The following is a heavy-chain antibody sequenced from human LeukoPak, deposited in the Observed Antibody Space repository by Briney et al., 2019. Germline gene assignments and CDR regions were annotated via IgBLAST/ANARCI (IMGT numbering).Heavy chain of an antibody. D-gene: IGHD3-22*01. J-gene: IGHJ4*02. CDR3: ARDLSSGYYEVFDY. CDR1: GGSISSYY. V-gene: IGHV4-4*07. Sequence: PSETLSLTXTVSGGSISSYYWSWIRQPAGKGLEWIGRIYTSGSTNYNPSLKSRVTMSVDTSKNQFSLKLSSVTAADTAVYYCARDLSSGYYEVFDYWGQGTLVTVSS. CDR2: IYTSGST.